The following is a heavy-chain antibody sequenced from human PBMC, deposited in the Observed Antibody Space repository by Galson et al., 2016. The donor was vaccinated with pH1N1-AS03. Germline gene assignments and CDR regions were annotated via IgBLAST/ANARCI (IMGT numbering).Heavy chain of an antibody. CDR3: SRGVRDTKRLPRKWSAFRPTYIESFYMDL. CDR2: VRPDGGT. Sequence: SETLSLTCEIFDGSFRNYYWGWIRRPPGGGLEWIATVRPDGGTVYSPSLAGRVIISSDESRGQLFLTLTSVTAADTSVYYCSRGVRDTKRLPRKWSAFRPTYIESFYMDLWGQGTTVIVSS. D-gene: IGHD2-15*01. CDR1: DGSFRNYY. V-gene: IGHV4-34*01. J-gene: IGHJ6*03.